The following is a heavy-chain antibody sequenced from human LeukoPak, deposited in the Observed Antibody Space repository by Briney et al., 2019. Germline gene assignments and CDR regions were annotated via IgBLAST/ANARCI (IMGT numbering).Heavy chain of an antibody. CDR2: INAGNGNT. D-gene: IGHD5-12*01. V-gene: IGHV1-3*01. J-gene: IGHJ4*02. CDR3: ATARGYSGYDY. Sequence: ATVKVSCKASGYTFTSYAMHWVRQAPGQRLEWMGWINAGNGNTKYSQKFQGRVTITRDTSASTAYMELSSLRSEDTAVYYCATARGYSGYDYWGQGTLVTVSS. CDR1: GYTFTSYA.